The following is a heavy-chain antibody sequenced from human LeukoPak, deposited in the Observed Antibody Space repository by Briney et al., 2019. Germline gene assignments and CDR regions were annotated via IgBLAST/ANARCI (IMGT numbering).Heavy chain of an antibody. CDR2: IYPGDSDT. CDR1: GHSFTSYW. D-gene: IGHD6-19*01. V-gene: IGHV5-51*01. J-gene: IGHJ4*02. Sequence: GESLKISCQGSGHSFTSYWTGWVRLMPGKGLEWMGIIYPGDSDTRYSPSFQGQVTISVDKSISTAYLQWSSLKASDTAMYYCARRASGWYFDYWGQGTLVTVCS. CDR3: ARRASGWYFDY.